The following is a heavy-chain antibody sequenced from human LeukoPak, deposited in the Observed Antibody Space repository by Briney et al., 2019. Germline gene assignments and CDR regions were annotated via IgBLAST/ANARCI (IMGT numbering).Heavy chain of an antibody. J-gene: IGHJ4*02. D-gene: IGHD6-6*01. CDR3: ARGRAARPDY. Sequence: ASVKVSCKASGYTFTGYYMHWVPQAPGQGLEWMGRINPNSGSTNYAQKFQGRVTMTRDTSISTAYMELSRLRSDDTAVYYCARGRAARPDYWGQGALVTVSS. CDR1: GYTFTGYY. CDR2: INPNSGST. V-gene: IGHV1-2*06.